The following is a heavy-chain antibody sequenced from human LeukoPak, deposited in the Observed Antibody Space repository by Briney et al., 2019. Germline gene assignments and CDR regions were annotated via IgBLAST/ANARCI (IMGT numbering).Heavy chain of an antibody. D-gene: IGHD5-18*01. V-gene: IGHV3-64*02. CDR1: RFTFSSYW. CDR2: ISSDGGTT. CDR3: ARGRAYSRDWFDF. J-gene: IGHJ5*01. Sequence: GGSLRLSCAASRFTFSSYWMHWVRQAPGKGLEYVSAISSDGGTTYYVDSVKGRFTISRDNSKNTLYLQMGILRVEDMAVYYCARGRAYSRDWFDFWGQGTLVTVSS.